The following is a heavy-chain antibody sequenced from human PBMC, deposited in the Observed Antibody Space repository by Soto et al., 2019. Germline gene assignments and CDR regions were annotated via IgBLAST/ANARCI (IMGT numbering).Heavy chain of an antibody. CDR2: ISANNGNT. D-gene: IGHD5-12*01. CDR3: AREGRGYEDY. Sequence: QVQLVQSGAEVKKPGASVKVSCKTSGYTSTTYGISWVRQAPGQGFEWMGWISANNGNTNHAQKFRGRISMTTDTSTSTAYMEVRSLRSDDTAVYYCAREGRGYEDYWGQGTLVIVSS. J-gene: IGHJ4*02. CDR1: GYTSTTYG. V-gene: IGHV1-18*01.